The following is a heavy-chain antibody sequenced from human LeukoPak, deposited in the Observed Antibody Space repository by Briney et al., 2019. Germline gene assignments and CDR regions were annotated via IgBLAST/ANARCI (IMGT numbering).Heavy chain of an antibody. V-gene: IGHV1-46*01. CDR2: INTSGGST. CDR1: GYTFTSYY. Sequence: ASVTVSCKASGYTFTSYYMHWVRQPPGQGLEWMGIINTSGGSTSYAQKFPGRVTMTRDTSTSTVYMELSSLRSEDTAVYYWARVHYGMDVWGEGATVTVSS. CDR3: ARVHYGMDV. J-gene: IGHJ6*04.